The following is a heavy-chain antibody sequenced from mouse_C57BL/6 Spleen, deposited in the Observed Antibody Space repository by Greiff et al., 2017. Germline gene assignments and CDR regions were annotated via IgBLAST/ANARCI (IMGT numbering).Heavy chain of an antibody. J-gene: IGHJ4*01. CDR2: ISNGGGST. Sequence: EVQLVESGGGLVQPGGSLKLSCAASGFTFSDYYMYWVRQTPEKRLEWVAYISNGGGSTYYPDTVKGRFTISRDNAKNTLYLQMSRLKSEDTAMYYCARRGNYGMDYWGQGTSVTVSS. D-gene: IGHD2-1*01. CDR1: GFTFSDYY. V-gene: IGHV5-12*01. CDR3: ARRGNYGMDY.